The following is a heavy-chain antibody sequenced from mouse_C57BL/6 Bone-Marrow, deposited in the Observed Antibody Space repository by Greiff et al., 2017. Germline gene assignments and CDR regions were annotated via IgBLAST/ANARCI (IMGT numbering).Heavy chain of an antibody. CDR2: IWSGGST. Sequence: VMLVESGPGLVQPSQSLSITCTVSGFSLTRYGVHWVRQSPGKGLEWLGVIWSGGSTDYNAAFISRLSISKDNSKSQGFYKNNRLQDDTTTLDYCASKGEARVFDYWGQGTTLTVSS. CDR3: ASKGEARVFDY. CDR1: GFSLTRYG. V-gene: IGHV2-2*01. D-gene: IGHD3-3*01. J-gene: IGHJ2*01.